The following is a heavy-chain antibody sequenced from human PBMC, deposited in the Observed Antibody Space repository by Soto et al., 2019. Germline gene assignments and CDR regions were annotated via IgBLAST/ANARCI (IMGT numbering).Heavy chain of an antibody. CDR2: ISGSGGST. CDR3: AKERLGTDYYYYGMDV. CDR1: GFTFSSYA. J-gene: IGHJ6*02. V-gene: IGHV3-23*01. D-gene: IGHD7-27*01. Sequence: GSLRLSCAASGFTFSSYAMSWVRQAPGKGLEWVSAISGSGGSTYYADSVKGRFTISRDNSKNTLYLQMNSLRAEDTAVYYCAKERLGTDYYYYGMDVWGQGTTVTVSS.